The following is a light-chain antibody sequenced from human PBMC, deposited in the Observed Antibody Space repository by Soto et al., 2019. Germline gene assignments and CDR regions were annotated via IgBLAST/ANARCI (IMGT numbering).Light chain of an antibody. CDR1: KLGDKY. V-gene: IGLV3-1*01. Sequence: SYELTQPPSVSVSPGQTASITCSGDKLGDKYACWYQQKPGQSPVLVIYRDIKRPSGIPERFSGSNSGNTATLTISGTQAMDEADYYCQACDSSTVVFGGGTKVTVL. CDR2: RDI. J-gene: IGLJ2*01. CDR3: QACDSSTVV.